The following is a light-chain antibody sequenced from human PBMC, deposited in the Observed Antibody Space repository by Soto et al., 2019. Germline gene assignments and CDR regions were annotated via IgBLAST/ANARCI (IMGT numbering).Light chain of an antibody. Sequence: EMVMTQSPATLSVSPGERATLSCRASQSVGSNLAWYQQKPGQAPRRLIYGASTRANGIPARFSGSGSGTEFTLTISSLQSEDFAVYYCQQYNNWPPAITFGQGTRLEI. CDR1: QSVGSN. CDR3: QQYNNWPPAIT. CDR2: GAS. V-gene: IGKV3-15*01. J-gene: IGKJ5*01.